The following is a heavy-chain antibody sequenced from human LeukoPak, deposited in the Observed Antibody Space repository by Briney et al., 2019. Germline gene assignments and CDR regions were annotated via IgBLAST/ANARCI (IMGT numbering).Heavy chain of an antibody. CDR2: ISGSGGST. Sequence: GGSLRLSCAASGFTFSCYAMSGLRQAPGEGLEWVSVISGSGGSTYYADSVKDRFTISRDNYKNTLYLQMNSLRAEDTAVYYCAKVLGYGSGIGYFDYWGQGTLVTVSS. J-gene: IGHJ4*02. D-gene: IGHD3-10*01. V-gene: IGHV3-23*01. CDR1: GFTFSCYA. CDR3: AKVLGYGSGIGYFDY.